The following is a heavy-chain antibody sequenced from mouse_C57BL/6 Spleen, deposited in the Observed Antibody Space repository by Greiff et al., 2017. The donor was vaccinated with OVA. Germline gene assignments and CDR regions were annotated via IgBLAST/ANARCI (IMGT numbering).Heavy chain of an antibody. V-gene: IGHV1-54*01. CDR3: ARTGGDYDWFAY. CDR1: GYAFTNYL. Sequence: QVQLKQSGAELVRPGTSVKVSCKASGYAFTNYLIEWVKQRPGQGLEWIGVINPGSGGTNYNEKFKGKATLTADKSSSTAYMQLSSLTSEDSAVYFCARTGGDYDWFAYWGQGTLVTVSA. D-gene: IGHD2-4*01. CDR2: INPGSGGT. J-gene: IGHJ3*01.